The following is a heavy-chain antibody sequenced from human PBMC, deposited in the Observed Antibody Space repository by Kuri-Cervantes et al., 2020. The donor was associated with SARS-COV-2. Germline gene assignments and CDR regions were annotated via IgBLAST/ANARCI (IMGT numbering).Heavy chain of an antibody. J-gene: IGHJ4*02. D-gene: IGHD4-11*01. V-gene: IGHV2-70*11. Sequence: SGPTLVKPTQPLTLTCTFSGFSLSTRGMCVSWIRQPPEKALEWLARIDWDDDKYYSTSLKTRLTISKDTSKNQVVLTMTNVDPVDTATYYCARVQATTVIADFWGQGTLVTVSS. CDR2: IDWDDDK. CDR3: ARVQATTVIADF. CDR1: GFSLSTRGMC.